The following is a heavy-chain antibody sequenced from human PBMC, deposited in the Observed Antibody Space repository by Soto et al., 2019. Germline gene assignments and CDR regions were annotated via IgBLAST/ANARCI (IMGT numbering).Heavy chain of an antibody. V-gene: IGHV3-30-3*01. J-gene: IGHJ6*02. Sequence: PGGSLRLSCAASGFTFSSYAIHWVRQAPGKGLEWVTVISYDGSNKYYADSVKGRFTISRDNSKSTLYLQMNSLRAEDTAVYYCARAGGSNKFYYYYYGMDVWGQGTTVTAP. CDR3: ARAGGSNKFYYYYYGMDV. CDR2: ISYDGSNK. CDR1: GFTFSSYA. D-gene: IGHD6-13*01.